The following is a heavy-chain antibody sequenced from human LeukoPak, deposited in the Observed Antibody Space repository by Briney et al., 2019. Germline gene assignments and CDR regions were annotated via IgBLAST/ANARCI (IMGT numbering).Heavy chain of an antibody. CDR2: IYYSGST. Sequence: SETLSLTCTVSGGSISSYYWSWIRQPPGKGLEWIGYIYYSGSTNYNPSLKSRVTISVDRSKNQFSLKLSSVTAADTAVYYCARDGGRYCSSTSCLDYWGQGTLVTVSS. CDR3: ARDGGRYCSSTSCLDY. V-gene: IGHV4-59*12. CDR1: GGSISSYY. D-gene: IGHD2-2*01. J-gene: IGHJ4*02.